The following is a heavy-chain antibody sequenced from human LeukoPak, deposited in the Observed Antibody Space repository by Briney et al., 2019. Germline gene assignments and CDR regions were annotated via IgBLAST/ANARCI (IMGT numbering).Heavy chain of an antibody. Sequence: GASVKVSCKASGYTFTGYYMHWVRRAPGQGLEYMGWIDPHSGDTNYAQKFQGRVTVTRDTSISTAYMELSRLRSDDTAVYYCARQALRYFDWLPTDYWGQGTLVTVSS. V-gene: IGHV1-2*02. CDR3: ARQALRYFDWLPTDY. CDR2: IDPHSGDT. CDR1: GYTFTGYY. J-gene: IGHJ4*02. D-gene: IGHD3-9*01.